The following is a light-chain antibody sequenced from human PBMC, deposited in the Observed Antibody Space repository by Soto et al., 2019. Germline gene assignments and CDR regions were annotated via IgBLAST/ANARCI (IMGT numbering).Light chain of an antibody. CDR3: QSYDSTLSARYV. Sequence: QSALTQPPSVSGAPGRRVTISCTGSSSNIGAGYDVHWYQQRPGTAPKLLIFGNINRPSGVPDRFSGSKSGTSASLAITGLQAEDEGDYYCQSYDSTLSARYVFGTGTKVTVL. CDR1: SSNIGAGYD. CDR2: GNI. J-gene: IGLJ1*01. V-gene: IGLV1-40*01.